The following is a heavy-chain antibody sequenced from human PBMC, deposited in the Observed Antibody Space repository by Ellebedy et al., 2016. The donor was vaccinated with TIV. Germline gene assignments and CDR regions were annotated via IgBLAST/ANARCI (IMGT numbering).Heavy chain of an antibody. D-gene: IGHD6-13*01. CDR2: IYYSGST. CDR3: ARHQKGSSWYGCWFDP. J-gene: IGHJ5*02. Sequence: MPSETLSLTCTVPGGSIRSSSYYWGWIRQPPGKGLEWIGSIYYSGSTYYNPSLESRVTISGDTSRNQFSLKLSSVTAAATAVYYCARHQKGSSWYGCWFDPWGQGTLVTVSS. V-gene: IGHV4-39*01. CDR1: GGSIRSSSYY.